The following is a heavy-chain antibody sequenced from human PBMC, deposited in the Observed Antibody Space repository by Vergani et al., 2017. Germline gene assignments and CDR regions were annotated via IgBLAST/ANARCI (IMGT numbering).Heavy chain of an antibody. CDR1: GFTFNQYG. CDR3: ARDLRLLYNRFDP. J-gene: IGHJ5*02. CDR2: TWYDGNNK. D-gene: IGHD1-14*01. V-gene: IGHV3-33*01. Sequence: QVQLVESGGGVVQPGRSLRLSCAASGFTFNQYGVHWVRQAPGKGLEWVAVTWYDGNNKQYADSVKGRFTISRDNSKSTMYLQMNSLRDEDTGVYYCARDLRLLYNRFDPWGQGTLVTVSS.